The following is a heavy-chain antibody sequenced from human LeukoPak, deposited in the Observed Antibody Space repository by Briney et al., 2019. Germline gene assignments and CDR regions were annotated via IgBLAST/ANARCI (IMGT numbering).Heavy chain of an antibody. CDR2: ISAYNGNT. D-gene: IGHD3-22*01. J-gene: IGHJ4*02. CDR1: GYTFTSYG. Sequence: ASVKVSCKASGYTFTSYGISWVRQAPGQGLEWMGWISAYNGNTNYAQKLQGRVTMTTDTSTSTAYMELRSLRSDDTAVYHCAKDPTGYYYDSSGYLLPDYWGQGTLVTVSS. V-gene: IGHV1-18*01. CDR3: AKDPTGYYYDSSGYLLPDY.